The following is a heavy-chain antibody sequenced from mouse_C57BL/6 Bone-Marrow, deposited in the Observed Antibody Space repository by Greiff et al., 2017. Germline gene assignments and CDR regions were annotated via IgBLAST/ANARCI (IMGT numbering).Heavy chain of an antibody. CDR3: ARECDYSNCYWYFDV. Sequence: QVQLQQSGAELARPGASVKMSCKASGYTFTSYTMHWVKQRPGQGLEWIGYINPSSGYTKYNQKFKDKATLTADKSSSTAYMQLSSLTSEDSSVYYCARECDYSNCYWYFDVWGTGTTVTVS. J-gene: IGHJ1*03. V-gene: IGHV1-4*01. CDR2: INPSSGYT. CDR1: GYTFTSYT. D-gene: IGHD2-5*01.